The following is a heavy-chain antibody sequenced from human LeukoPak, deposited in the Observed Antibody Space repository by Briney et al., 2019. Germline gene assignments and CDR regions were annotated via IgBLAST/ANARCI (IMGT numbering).Heavy chain of an antibody. V-gene: IGHV4-59*01. CDR3: ARSGYSYGPFDY. CDR1: GGSISSYY. CDR2: IYYSGST. J-gene: IGHJ4*02. Sequence: SETLSLTCTVSGGSISSYYWSWIRQPPGKGLEWIGYIYYSGSTNYNPSLKSRVTISVDTSKNQFSLKLSSVTAADTAVYYCARSGYSYGPFDYWGQGTLVTVSS. D-gene: IGHD5-18*01.